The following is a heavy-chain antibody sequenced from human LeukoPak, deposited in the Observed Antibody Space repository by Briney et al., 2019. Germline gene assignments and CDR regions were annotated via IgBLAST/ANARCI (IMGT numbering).Heavy chain of an antibody. D-gene: IGHD1-26*01. CDR2: IAYDGGNK. Sequence: QPGRSLRLSCAASGFTFSGNGMHWFRQAPGKGLEWVALIAYDGGNKYYADSVKGRFTISRDNSKNTLDLQMNSLRAEDTAVYYCARFVGGISFDYWGQGTLVSVSS. CDR3: ARFVGGISFDY. J-gene: IGHJ4*02. CDR1: GFTFSGNG. V-gene: IGHV3-33*01.